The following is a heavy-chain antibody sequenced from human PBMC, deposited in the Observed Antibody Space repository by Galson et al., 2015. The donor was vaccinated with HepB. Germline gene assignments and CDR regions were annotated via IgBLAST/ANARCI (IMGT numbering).Heavy chain of an antibody. CDR1: GFTVSLNY. CDR3: ANLEVGDFRGGSDSFDY. CDR2: INGGGTT. V-gene: IGHV3-66*02. D-gene: IGHD3-3*01. J-gene: IGHJ4*02. Sequence: SLRLSCAVSGFTVSLNYMSWVRQAPGKGLEWVAAINGGGTTNYADSVKGRFTISRDHFKNTLYLQMNSLRVEDTALYYCANLEVGDFRGGSDSFDYWGQGILVTVSS.